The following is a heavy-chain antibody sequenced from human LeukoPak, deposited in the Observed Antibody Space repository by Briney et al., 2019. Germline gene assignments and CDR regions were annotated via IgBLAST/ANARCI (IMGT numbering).Heavy chain of an antibody. D-gene: IGHD3-22*01. Sequence: SGVTVTLKGSGYTFTSYGISRVRQAPGQGLEWMGVIIPIFGPADYAQKFQGRVTITADESTSTAYLELSSLRSEDTGVYYCATSLPYGYYDSGGSNWFDPWGQGTLVTVSS. CDR2: IIPIFGPA. J-gene: IGHJ5*02. CDR3: ATSLPYGYYDSGGSNWFDP. CDR1: GYTFTSYG. V-gene: IGHV1-69*13.